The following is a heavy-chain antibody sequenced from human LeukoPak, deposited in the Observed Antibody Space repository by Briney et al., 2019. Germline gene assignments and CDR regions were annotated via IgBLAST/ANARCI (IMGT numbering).Heavy chain of an antibody. V-gene: IGHV1-24*01. Sequence: GASVKVSCKVSGYTLTELSMHWVRQAPGKGLEWMGGFDPEDGETIYAQKFQGRVTITADKSTSTAYMELSSLRSEDTAVYYCASNHYYDSSGLDYWGQGTLVTVSS. CDR1: GYTLTELS. CDR2: FDPEDGET. D-gene: IGHD3-22*01. J-gene: IGHJ4*02. CDR3: ASNHYYDSSGLDY.